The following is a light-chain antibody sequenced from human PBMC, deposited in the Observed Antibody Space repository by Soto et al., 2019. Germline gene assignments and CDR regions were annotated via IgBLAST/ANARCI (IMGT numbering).Light chain of an antibody. CDR2: GAS. CDR3: QQYNNWPWT. CDR1: QRVGSR. Sequence: EIVMTQSPATLSVSPGERASLSCRARQRVGSRLAWYQQKPGQAPRLLIYGASTRATGIPARFSGSGSGTEFTLTISSRQSEDFALYYCQQYNNWPWTFGQGTKVDIK. V-gene: IGKV3-15*01. J-gene: IGKJ1*01.